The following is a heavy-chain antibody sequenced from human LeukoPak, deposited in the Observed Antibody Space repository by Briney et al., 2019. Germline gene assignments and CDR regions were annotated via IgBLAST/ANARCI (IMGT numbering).Heavy chain of an antibody. Sequence: ASVKVSCKASGDTFNNYDINWVRQATGQGLEWMGWLSPNSGGTNYAQKFQGRVTMTRDTSISTAYMELSRLRSDDTAVYYCARGYCSGGSCYSVENWFDPWGQGTLVTVSS. CDR3: ARGYCSGGSCYSVENWFDP. V-gene: IGHV1-2*02. CDR1: GDTFNNYD. J-gene: IGHJ5*02. CDR2: LSPNSGGT. D-gene: IGHD2-15*01.